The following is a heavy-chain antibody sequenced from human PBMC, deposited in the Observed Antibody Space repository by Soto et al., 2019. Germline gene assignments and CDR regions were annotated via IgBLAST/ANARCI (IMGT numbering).Heavy chain of an antibody. CDR2: ISESGDSM. D-gene: IGHD6-19*01. J-gene: IGHJ6*02. V-gene: IGHV3-48*03. Sequence: GESLKISCADSQIRFSSNEMNWFRLGPGKGLEWISYISESGDSMYYADAVKGRFAISRDNAKNSLYLQMNSLRAEDTAVFYCARDQDINDSRGHKIRAMDVWGQGTSVTVSS. CDR3: ARDQDINDSRGHKIRAMDV. CDR1: QIRFSSNE.